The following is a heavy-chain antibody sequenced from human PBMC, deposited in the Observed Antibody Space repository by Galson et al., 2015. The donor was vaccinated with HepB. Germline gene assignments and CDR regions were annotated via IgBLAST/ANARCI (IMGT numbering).Heavy chain of an antibody. CDR3: AKGSMSIAAAGSPLDY. CDR1: GFTFSSYA. CDR2: ISGSGGST. V-gene: IGHV3-23*01. D-gene: IGHD6-13*01. J-gene: IGHJ4*02. Sequence: SLRLSCAASGFTFSSYAMHWVRQAPGKGLEWVSAISGSGGSTYYADSVKGRFTISRDNSKNTLYLQMNSLRAEDTAVYYCAKGSMSIAAAGSPLDYWGQGTLVTVSS.